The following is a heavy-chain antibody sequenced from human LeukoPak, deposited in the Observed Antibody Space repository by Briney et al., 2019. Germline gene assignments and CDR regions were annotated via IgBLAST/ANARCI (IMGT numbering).Heavy chain of an antibody. CDR3: ARGLATAQGAAAMPL. CDR1: GGSISSGSCY. D-gene: IGHD2-2*01. J-gene: IGHJ4*02. CDR2: IYSSGSA. V-gene: IGHV4-31*03. Sequence: SETLSLTCTVSGGSISSGSCYWTWIRQHPGKGLEWIVYIYSSGSAYYNPSLKSRVTISIDTSKNQFSLMLSSVTAADTAVYYCARGLATAQGAAAMPLWGQGTLVTVSS.